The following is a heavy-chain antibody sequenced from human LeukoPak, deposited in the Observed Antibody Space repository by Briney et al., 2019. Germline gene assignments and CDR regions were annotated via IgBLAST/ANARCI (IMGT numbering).Heavy chain of an antibody. J-gene: IGHJ4*02. CDR1: GYTFTSYW. CDR3: ATHPGGLQSGFDN. V-gene: IGHV5-51*01. D-gene: IGHD5-24*01. CDR2: IHPGDSDT. Sequence: GESLEISCKGSGYTFTSYWIGWVRQMPGKGLEYMGIIHPGDSDTRYSPSFQGQVTISVDRSSSTAYLQWSRLKASDTAMYYCATHPGGLQSGFDNWGQGTLVTVFS.